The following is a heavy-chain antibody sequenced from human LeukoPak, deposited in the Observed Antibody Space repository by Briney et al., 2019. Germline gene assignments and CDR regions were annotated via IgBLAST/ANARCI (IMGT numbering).Heavy chain of an antibody. J-gene: IGHJ3*01. CDR3: ARDGGDYGVHVVGFDL. D-gene: IGHD2-21*02. Sequence: GGSLRLSCAASGFSLSSYEMNWVRHAPGNGLEWVSFMSSSGNNINHADSGQGRRAISRDKAQNSLYLQMASLRAEDTAVYSCARDGGDYGVHVVGFDLWGQGTMVIVS. V-gene: IGHV3-48*03. CDR2: MSSSGNNI. CDR1: GFSLSSYE.